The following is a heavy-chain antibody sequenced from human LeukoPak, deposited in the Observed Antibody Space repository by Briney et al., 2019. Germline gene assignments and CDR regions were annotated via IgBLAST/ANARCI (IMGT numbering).Heavy chain of an antibody. Sequence: GESLKISCKGSGYSFTSYWIGWVRQMPGKGLEWMGIIYSGDSDTRYSPSFQGQVTISADKSISTAHLQWSSLKASDTAMYYCARQEGRWLQLSYFDYWGQGTLVTVSS. J-gene: IGHJ4*02. D-gene: IGHD5-24*01. CDR2: IYSGDSDT. V-gene: IGHV5-51*01. CDR1: GYSFTSYW. CDR3: ARQEGRWLQLSYFDY.